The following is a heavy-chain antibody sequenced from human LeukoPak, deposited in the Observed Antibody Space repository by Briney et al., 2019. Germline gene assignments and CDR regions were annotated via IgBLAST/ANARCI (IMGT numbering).Heavy chain of an antibody. CDR1: GFTVSSNS. CDR2: IYSAGSI. CDR3: AKELRPNDY. D-gene: IGHD2-15*01. V-gene: IGHV3-53*01. Sequence: GGSLRLSCTVSGFTVSSNSMSWVRRAPGKGLEWVSFIYSAGSIYYSDSVKGRFTISSDNSKNTLYLQMNSLRAEDTAVYYCAKELRPNDYWGQGTLVTVSS. J-gene: IGHJ4*02.